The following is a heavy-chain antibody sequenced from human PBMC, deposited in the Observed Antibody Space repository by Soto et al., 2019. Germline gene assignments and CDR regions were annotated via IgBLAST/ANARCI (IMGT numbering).Heavy chain of an antibody. CDR1: GGTFSTYT. D-gene: IGHD3-22*01. J-gene: IGHJ5*02. CDR2: IIPIIGII. CDR3: EGDPDSHYNDSHASSYP. Sequence: GASVKVSCKASGGTFSTYTITWVRQAPGQGLEWMGRIIPIIGIINYAQKFQGRVTITADKFTGTAYMELTRLRSDDTAVYYCEGDPDSHYNDSHASSYPWGQGTLVTVSS. V-gene: IGHV1-69*04.